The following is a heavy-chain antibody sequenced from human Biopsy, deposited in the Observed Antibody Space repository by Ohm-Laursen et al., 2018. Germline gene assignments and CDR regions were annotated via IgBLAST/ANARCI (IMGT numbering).Heavy chain of an antibody. Sequence: SQTPSLTCTVSGGSLSSGSYFWTWIRQHPEKGLEWIGYIHNSGNTYYNPSLKSRVMISIDVSKDQFSLKLSSVTAADTAVYYCARDWSSGRYLEYWGQGSQVTVSS. CDR2: IHNSGNT. J-gene: IGHJ4*02. CDR3: ARDWSSGRYLEY. CDR1: GGSLSSGSYF. V-gene: IGHV4-31*03. D-gene: IGHD3-10*01.